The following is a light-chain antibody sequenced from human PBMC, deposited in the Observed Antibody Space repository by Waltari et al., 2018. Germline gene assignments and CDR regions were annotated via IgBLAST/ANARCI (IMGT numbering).Light chain of an antibody. CDR3: QQRSNWPPIT. Sequence: EIVLTQSPATLSLSPGERATLSCRASHSVSSSLAWYQQKPGQAPRLLIYDASKRAPGIPARFSGSGSGTDFTLTISSLEPEDFAVYYCQQRSNWPPITFGQGTRLEIK. CDR1: HSVSSS. CDR2: DAS. V-gene: IGKV3-11*01. J-gene: IGKJ5*01.